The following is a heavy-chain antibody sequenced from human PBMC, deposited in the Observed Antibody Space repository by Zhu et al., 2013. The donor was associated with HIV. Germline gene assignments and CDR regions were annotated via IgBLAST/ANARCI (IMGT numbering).Heavy chain of an antibody. J-gene: IGHJ2*01. CDR2: IVVGSGNT. Sequence: QLVQSGPEVKKPGTSVKVSCKASGFTFTSSAVQWVRQARGQRLEWIGWIVVGSGNTNYAQKFQERVTITRDMSTSTAYMELSSLRSEDTAVYYCAADQRADMVATSLRRWWYFDLWAVAPWSLSPQ. CDR1: GFTFTSSA. V-gene: IGHV1-58*01. D-gene: IGHD5-12*01. CDR3: AADQRADMVATSLRRWWYFDL.